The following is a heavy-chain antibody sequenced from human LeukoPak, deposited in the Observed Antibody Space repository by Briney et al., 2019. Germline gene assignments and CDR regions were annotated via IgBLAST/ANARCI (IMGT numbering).Heavy chain of an antibody. J-gene: IGHJ4*02. CDR2: TSFDGSNQ. CDR1: GFTFSTYG. Sequence: GRSLRLSCAASGFTFSTYGMHWVRQAPGKGLEWVAVTSFDGSNQYYADSVKGRFTISRDNFKSTLFLQMNSLTAEDTAVYYCAKGIRDFSRLPSFDWWGQGIQVTVSS. CDR3: AKGIRDFSRLPSFDW. V-gene: IGHV3-30*18. D-gene: IGHD3-9*01.